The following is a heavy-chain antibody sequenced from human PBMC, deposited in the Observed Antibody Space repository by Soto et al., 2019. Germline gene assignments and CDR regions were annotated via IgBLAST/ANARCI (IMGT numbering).Heavy chain of an antibody. J-gene: IGHJ5*02. CDR2: INAGNGNT. CDR1: GYTFTSYA. D-gene: IGHD5-18*01. CDR3: ARGVHRDPAMVKNWFDP. V-gene: IGHV1-3*01. Sequence: QVQLVQSGAEVKKPGASVKVSCKASGYTFTSYAMHWVRQAPGQRLEWMGWINAGNGNTKYSQKFQGRVTITRDTSASTAYRELSSLRSEDTAVYYCARGVHRDPAMVKNWFDPWGQGTLVTVSS.